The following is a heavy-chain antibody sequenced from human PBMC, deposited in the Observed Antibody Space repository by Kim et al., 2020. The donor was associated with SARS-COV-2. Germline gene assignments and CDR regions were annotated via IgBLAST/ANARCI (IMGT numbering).Heavy chain of an antibody. D-gene: IGHD6-13*01. V-gene: IGHV1-69*13. CDR3: ARDNEEQQLVYDYYYYGMDV. CDR2: IIPIFGTA. CDR1: GGTFSSYA. Sequence: SVKVSCKASGGTFSSYAISWVRQAPGQGLEWMGGIIPIFGTANYAQKFQGRVTITADESTSTAYMELSSLRSEDTAVYYCARDNEEQQLVYDYYYYGMDVWGQGTTVTVSS. J-gene: IGHJ6*02.